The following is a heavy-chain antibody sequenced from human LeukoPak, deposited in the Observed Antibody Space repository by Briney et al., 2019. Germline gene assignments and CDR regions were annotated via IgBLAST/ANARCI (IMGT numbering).Heavy chain of an antibody. CDR3: ARSGYCSGGSCIDAFDL. V-gene: IGHV4-59*01. CDR2: IYSRSST. D-gene: IGHD2-15*01. CDR1: GGSISSYY. J-gene: IGHJ3*01. Sequence: PSETLSLTCTVSGGSISSYYWSWIRQPPGKGLEWVGYIYSRSSTNYTPSLKSRVTISVDTSKNQFSLKLSSVTAADTAVYYCARSGYCSGGSCIDAFDLWGQGTMVTVSS.